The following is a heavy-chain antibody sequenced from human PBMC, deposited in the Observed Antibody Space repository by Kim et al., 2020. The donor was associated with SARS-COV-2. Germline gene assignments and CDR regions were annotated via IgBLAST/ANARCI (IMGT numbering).Heavy chain of an antibody. J-gene: IGHJ4*02. V-gene: IGHV1-18*04. Sequence: ASVKVSCKASGYTFTSYGISWVRQAPGQGLEWMGWISAYNGNTNYAQKLQGRVTMTTDTSTSTAYMELRSLRSDDTAVYYCARRIDFWSGYYLYYFDYWGQGTLVTVSS. D-gene: IGHD3-3*01. CDR1: GYTFTSYG. CDR2: ISAYNGNT. CDR3: ARRIDFWSGYYLYYFDY.